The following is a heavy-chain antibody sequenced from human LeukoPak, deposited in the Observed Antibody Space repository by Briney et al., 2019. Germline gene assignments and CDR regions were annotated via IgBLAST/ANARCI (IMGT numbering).Heavy chain of an antibody. CDR1: GFTFNTYS. V-gene: IGHV3-21*06. J-gene: IGHJ4*02. Sequence: GGSLRLSCEASGFTFNTYSMNWARQAPGKGLEWVSSIDSSGGYMFYADSVKGRFIIPRDNAKDSLYLQMNSLRVEDTAVYYCLRGDRRDYWGQGTLVTVST. CDR3: LRGDRRDY. CDR2: IDSSGGYM.